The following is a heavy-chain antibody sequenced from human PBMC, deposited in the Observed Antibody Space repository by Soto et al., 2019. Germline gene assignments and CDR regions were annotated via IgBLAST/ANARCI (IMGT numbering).Heavy chain of an antibody. CDR1: GGTFSSHG. CDR3: ASERSAQYFDF. V-gene: IGHV1-69*06. J-gene: IGHJ4*02. D-gene: IGHD1-26*01. CDR2: IIPTFGTP. Sequence: QVQLVQSGTVVQRRGSSVKVSCQASGGTFSSHGMAWVRQAPGQGLEWMGGIIPTFGTPTYAPKFQGRVTITADKSRNTAYMELSSWSCENTGVYYCASERSAQYFDFWGQGTLITVSS.